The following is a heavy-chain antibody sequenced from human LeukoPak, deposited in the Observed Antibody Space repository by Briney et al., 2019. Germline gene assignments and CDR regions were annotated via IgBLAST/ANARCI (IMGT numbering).Heavy chain of an antibody. CDR2: LSGTGRYI. CDR1: GFTFSSYT. Sequence: GGSLRLSCAASGFTFSSYTMNWVRQAPGQGLEWVSSLSGTGRYIYYADLMKGRFTISRDNAKNSLYLQMNSLRAEDTAVYYCARSLRDAFDIWGQGTMVTVSS. CDR3: ARSLRDAFDI. J-gene: IGHJ3*02. V-gene: IGHV3-21*06.